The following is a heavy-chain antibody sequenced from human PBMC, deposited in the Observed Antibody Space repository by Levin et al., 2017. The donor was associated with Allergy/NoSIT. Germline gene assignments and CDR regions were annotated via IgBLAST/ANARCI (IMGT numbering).Heavy chain of an antibody. Sequence: GESLKISCAASGFTVSSNYMSWVRQAPGKGLEWVSVIYSGGDTFYAESVKGRFTISRDNSKNTLYLQMNSLIAEDTAVYYCAKNGGWYGAGYFDYWGQGTLVTVSS. CDR3: AKNGGWYGAGYFDY. CDR2: IYSGGDT. D-gene: IGHD6-19*01. CDR1: GFTVSSNY. J-gene: IGHJ4*02. V-gene: IGHV3-66*02.